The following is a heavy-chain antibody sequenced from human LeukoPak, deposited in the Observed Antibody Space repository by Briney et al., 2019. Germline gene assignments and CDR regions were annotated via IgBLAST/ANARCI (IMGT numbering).Heavy chain of an antibody. J-gene: IGHJ4*02. CDR1: GGSISSSSYY. CDR3: ARRYHYDSSGYYPFDY. Sequence: PSETLSLTCTVSGGSISSSSYYWGWIRQPPGKGLEWIGSIYYSGSTYYNPSLKSRITISVDRSKNQFSLKLSSVTAADTAVYYCARRYHYDSSGYYPFDYWGQGTLVTVSS. CDR2: IYYSGST. D-gene: IGHD3-22*01. V-gene: IGHV4-39*01.